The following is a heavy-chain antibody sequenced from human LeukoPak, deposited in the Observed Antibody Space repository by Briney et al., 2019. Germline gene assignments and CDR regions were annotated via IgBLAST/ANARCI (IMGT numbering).Heavy chain of an antibody. D-gene: IGHD5-12*01. CDR3: ARGIVATPPDY. V-gene: IGHV4-31*03. Sequence: PSETLSLTCTVSGGSISSGGYYWSWIRQHPGKGLEWIGYIYYSGSTYYNPPLKSRVTISVDTSKNQFSLKLSSVTAADTAVYYCARGIVATPPDYWGQGTLVTVSS. CDR1: GGSISSGGYY. J-gene: IGHJ4*02. CDR2: IYYSGST.